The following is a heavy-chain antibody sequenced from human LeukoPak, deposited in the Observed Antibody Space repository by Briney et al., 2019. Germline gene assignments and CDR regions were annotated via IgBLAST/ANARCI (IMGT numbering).Heavy chain of an antibody. CDR2: INHSGST. J-gene: IGHJ4*02. D-gene: IGHD5-18*01. CDR3: VRDSYNYGSGSFDY. CDR1: GGSFSGYY. V-gene: IGHV4-34*01. Sequence: PSETLSLTCAVYGGSFSGYYWSWIRQPPGKGLEWIGEINHSGSTNYNPSLKSRVTISADTSKSQFSLKLTSVTAADTAVYYCVRDSYNYGSGSFDYWGQGTLVTVSS.